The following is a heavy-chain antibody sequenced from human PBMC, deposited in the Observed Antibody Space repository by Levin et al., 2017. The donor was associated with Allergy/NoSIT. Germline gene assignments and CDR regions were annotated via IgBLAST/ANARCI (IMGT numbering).Heavy chain of an antibody. CDR1: GGSVSSGSYY. V-gene: IGHV4-61*01. CDR3: ASWYSSSWYGKFDY. D-gene: IGHD6-13*01. Sequence: SETLSLTCTVSGGSVSSGSYYWSWIRQPPGKGLEWIGYIYYSGSTNYNPSLKSRVTISVDTSKNQFSLKLSSVTAADTAVYYCASWYSSSWYGKFDYWGQGTLVTVSS. J-gene: IGHJ4*02. CDR2: IYYSGST.